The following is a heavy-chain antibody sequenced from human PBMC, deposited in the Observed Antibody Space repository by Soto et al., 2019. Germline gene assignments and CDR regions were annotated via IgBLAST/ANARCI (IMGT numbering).Heavy chain of an antibody. D-gene: IGHD5-18*01. CDR3: ARRARMGAQLWLPFDL. CDR2: MNPDSGNT. J-gene: IGHJ4*02. V-gene: IGHV1-8*01. CDR1: GYTFSSYD. Sequence: ASVKVSCKASGYTFSSYDSNWVRQAPGQGLEWMGWMNPDSGNTGYAQNFQGRVTTTRDFFKNTAYMELSSLRSEDTAVYYCARRARMGAQLWLPFDLWAQGSPVTVSS.